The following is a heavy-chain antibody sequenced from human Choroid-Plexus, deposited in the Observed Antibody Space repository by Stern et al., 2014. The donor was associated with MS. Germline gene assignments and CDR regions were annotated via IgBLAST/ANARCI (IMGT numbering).Heavy chain of an antibody. J-gene: IGHJ6*02. V-gene: IGHV1-2*02. Sequence: VQLVQSGGEVKKPGASVKVSCKTSGYIFTGYYINWVRQAPGQGLEWMAWINTNTGGTKYAQRFQGRFTMSRVTSISTAYVELSSLTSYDTAVYYCARDQRGITIFGVVTDYYYLGMDVWGQGTTVTVSS. CDR2: INTNTGGT. CDR1: GYIFTGYY. CDR3: ARDQRGITIFGVVTDYYYLGMDV. D-gene: IGHD3-3*01.